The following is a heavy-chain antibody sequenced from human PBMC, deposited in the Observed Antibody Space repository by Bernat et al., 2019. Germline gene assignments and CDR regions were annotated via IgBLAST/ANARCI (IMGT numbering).Heavy chain of an antibody. Sequence: QVQLQESGPGLVKSSETLSLTCAVSGYSISTGYYWAWIRQPPGKGLEWIGTIHHIGSPYYNQSLKSRVTILLDTSKNEFSLKLTSVTAADTAVYYCAGGVATMPTEFDYWGQGTLVTVSS. CDR3: AGGVATMPTEFDY. D-gene: IGHD5-12*01. CDR2: IHHIGSP. J-gene: IGHJ4*02. V-gene: IGHV4-38-2*01. CDR1: GYSISTGYY.